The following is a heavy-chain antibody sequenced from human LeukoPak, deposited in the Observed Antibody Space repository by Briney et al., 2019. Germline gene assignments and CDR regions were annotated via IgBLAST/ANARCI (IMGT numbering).Heavy chain of an antibody. CDR3: ARRVLGGTNWLDP. CDR2: IYHSGST. J-gene: IGHJ5*02. D-gene: IGHD3-10*01. Sequence: SETLSLTCAVSGVSISSSNWWSWVRQPPGKGLEWIGEIYHSGSTNYNPSLKSRVTISVDKSKNQFSLKLSSVTAADTAVYYCARRVLGGTNWLDPWGQGTLVTVSS. CDR1: GVSISSSNW. V-gene: IGHV4-4*02.